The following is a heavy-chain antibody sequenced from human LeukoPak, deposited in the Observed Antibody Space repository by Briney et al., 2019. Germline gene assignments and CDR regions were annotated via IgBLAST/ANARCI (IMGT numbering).Heavy chain of an antibody. D-gene: IGHD2-2*01. Sequence: GGSLRLSCAASGFTFSSYAIHWVRQAPGKGLEFVSAINRYGDSTYYANSVKGRFTISRDNAKNSLYLQMNSLRAEDTAVYYCARTREALDYWGQGTLVTVSS. CDR2: INRYGDST. CDR1: GFTFSSYA. J-gene: IGHJ4*02. V-gene: IGHV3-64*01. CDR3: ARTREALDY.